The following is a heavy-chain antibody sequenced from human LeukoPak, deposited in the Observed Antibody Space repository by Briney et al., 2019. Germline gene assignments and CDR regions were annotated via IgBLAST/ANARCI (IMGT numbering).Heavy chain of an antibody. V-gene: IGHV4-59*01. CDR1: SGSISSSY. Sequence: TSETLSLTCTVSSGSISSSYWTWIRQPPGKGLEWIGHFSHSGSTSYNPSLNSRVTISVDTSKNQFSLNLSSVTAADTAVYYCAEKDGTLWGQGTLVTVSS. D-gene: IGHD1/OR15-1a*01. CDR2: FSHSGST. J-gene: IGHJ1*01. CDR3: AEKDGTL.